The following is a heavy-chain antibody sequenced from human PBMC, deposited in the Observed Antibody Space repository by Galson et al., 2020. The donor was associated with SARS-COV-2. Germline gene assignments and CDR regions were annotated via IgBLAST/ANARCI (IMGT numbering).Heavy chain of an antibody. J-gene: IGHJ3*01. CDR3: ARVGRSGNDYAYEYLTS. Sequence: ASVQVSCKSSGYAFTEYYIHWVRQAPGQGLEWMGWINPNEGGTNYAQNFQVRATMNSATSISTVYMELSRLTSDDTAVYYCARVGRSGNDYAYEYLTSWGEGKMVTVSS. CDR1: GYAFTEYY. CDR2: INPNEGGT. D-gene: IGHD1-26*01. V-gene: IGHV1-2*02.